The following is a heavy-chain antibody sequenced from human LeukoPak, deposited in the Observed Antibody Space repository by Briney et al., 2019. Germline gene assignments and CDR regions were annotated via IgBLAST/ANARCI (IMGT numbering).Heavy chain of an antibody. D-gene: IGHD5-18*01. J-gene: IGHJ4*02. CDR2: ISSSGNTI. Sequence: GGSLRLSCAASGFTFSSYSMNWVRQAPGKGLEWVSYISSSGNTIDYADSVKGRFTISRDNAKNSLYLQMVSLRAEDTAVYYCARLRGYSYGYGDYWGQRTLVTVSS. V-gene: IGHV3-48*04. CDR1: GFTFSSYS. CDR3: ARLRGYSYGYGDY.